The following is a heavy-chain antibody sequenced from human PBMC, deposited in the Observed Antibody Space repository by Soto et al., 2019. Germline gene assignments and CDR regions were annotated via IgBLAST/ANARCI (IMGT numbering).Heavy chain of an antibody. D-gene: IGHD2-15*01. J-gene: IGHJ4*02. CDR2: IYWDDDM. V-gene: IGHV2-5*02. CDR1: GFSLITSGGG. Sequence: QITLKESGPTLMEPTQTLTLTFTFSGFSLITSGGGVGWIRQPPRKALEWLALIYWDDDMRYSLSLRSRLTIAKDTSENQVVLTMTNMDPVDTATYYCARLLGYCSVSHCRYYFDSWGQGTLVTVSS. CDR3: ARLLGYCSVSHCRYYFDS.